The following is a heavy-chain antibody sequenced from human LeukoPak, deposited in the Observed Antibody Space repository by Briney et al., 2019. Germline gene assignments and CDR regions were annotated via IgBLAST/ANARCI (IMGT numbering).Heavy chain of an antibody. CDR1: GASISSSSYY. CDR2: IYYSGST. Sequence: SETLSLTCTVSGASISSSSYYWGWIRQPPGKGLEWIGNIYYSGSTYYNPSLKSRVTISIDTSKNQFSLKLSSVTAADTAVYYCARQVTFGGVIVAHFDYWGQGTLVTVSS. J-gene: IGHJ4*02. D-gene: IGHD3-16*02. CDR3: ARQVTFGGVIVAHFDY. V-gene: IGHV4-39*01.